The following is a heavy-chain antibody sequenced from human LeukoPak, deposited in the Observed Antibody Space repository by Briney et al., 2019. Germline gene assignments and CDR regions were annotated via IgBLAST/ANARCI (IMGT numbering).Heavy chain of an antibody. V-gene: IGHV4-34*01. CDR1: GGSFSGYY. Sequence: SETLSLTCAVYGGSFSGYYWSWIRQPSGKGLEWIGEINHSGSTNYNPSLKSRVTISVDTSKNQFSLKLSSVTAADTAVYYCARALGYCSGGSCYPLAYMDVWGKGTTVTVSS. J-gene: IGHJ6*03. D-gene: IGHD2-15*01. CDR3: ARALGYCSGGSCYPLAYMDV. CDR2: INHSGST.